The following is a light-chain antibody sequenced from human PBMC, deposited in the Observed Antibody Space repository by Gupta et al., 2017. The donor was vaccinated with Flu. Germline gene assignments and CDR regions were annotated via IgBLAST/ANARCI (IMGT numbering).Light chain of an antibody. CDR3: QQYGSSPQT. J-gene: IGKJ1*01. CDR2: GAS. Sequence: ERASLSCRPSESISSRYLAWYQQIPGQAPRLLIYGASTRATGIPDRFSGRGSGTDFTLTISRLEPEEFAVDFWQQYGSSPQTFGQGARVEMK. V-gene: IGKV3-20*01. CDR1: ESISSRY.